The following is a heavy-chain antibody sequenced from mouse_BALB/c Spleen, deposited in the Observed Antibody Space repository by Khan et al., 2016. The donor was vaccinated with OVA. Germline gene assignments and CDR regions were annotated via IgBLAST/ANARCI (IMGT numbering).Heavy chain of an antibody. J-gene: IGHJ4*01. CDR1: GYSITSDYA. Sequence: EVQLQESGPGLVKPSQSLSLTCTVTGYSITSDYAWNWIRQFPGNKLEWMGYISYSGSTSYNPSLKSRISINRDTSKNQFFLQLNSVTTEDTATYYCARRGDGYYGAMDYWGQGTSVTVSS. V-gene: IGHV3-2*02. CDR2: ISYSGST. CDR3: ARRGDGYYGAMDY. D-gene: IGHD2-3*01.